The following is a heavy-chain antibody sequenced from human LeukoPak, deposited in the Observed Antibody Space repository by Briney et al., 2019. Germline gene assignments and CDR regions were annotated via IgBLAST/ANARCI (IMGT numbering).Heavy chain of an antibody. CDR2: IRYDGSNK. D-gene: IGHD2-21*02. Sequence: GGSLRLSCAASGFTFSSYGMHWVRQAPGKGLEWVAFIRYDGSNKYYADSVKGRFTISRDNSKNTLYLQMNSLRAEDTAVYYCAKDSIIYGGGDGYYFDYWGQGTLVTVSS. V-gene: IGHV3-30*02. CDR3: AKDSIIYGGGDGYYFDY. CDR1: GFTFSSYG. J-gene: IGHJ4*02.